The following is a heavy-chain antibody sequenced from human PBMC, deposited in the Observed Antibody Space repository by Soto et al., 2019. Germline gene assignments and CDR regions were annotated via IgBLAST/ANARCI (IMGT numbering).Heavy chain of an antibody. J-gene: IGHJ5*02. CDR1: GYAFISYY. V-gene: IGHV1-46*01. D-gene: IGHD2-2*01. CDR3: ARAYPSSTSLGWFDP. CDR2: INPRSGGT. Sequence: QVQLVQSAAEMKKPGASVKVSCKASGYAFISYYINWVRQAPGQGLEWMGMINPRSGGTTFAQNFQGRVSITSDMYTSTVYMELSSVSSEDTAMYYCARAYPSSTSLGWFDPWGQGTLVTVSS.